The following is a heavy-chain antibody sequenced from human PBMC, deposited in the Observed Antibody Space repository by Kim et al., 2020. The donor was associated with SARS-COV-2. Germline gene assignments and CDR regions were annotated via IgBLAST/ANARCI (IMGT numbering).Heavy chain of an antibody. J-gene: IGHJ6*03. V-gene: IGHV3-15*01. D-gene: IGHD6-13*01. CDR2: IKSKTDGGTT. CDR1: GFTFSNAW. CDR3: TTGAAGRGRNFYYYYYMDV. Sequence: GGSLRLSCAASGFTFSNAWMSWVRQAPGKGLEWVGRIKSKTDGGTTDYAAPVKGRFTISRDDSKNTLYLQMNSLKTEDTAVYYCTTGAAGRGRNFYYYYYMDVWGKGTTVTVSS.